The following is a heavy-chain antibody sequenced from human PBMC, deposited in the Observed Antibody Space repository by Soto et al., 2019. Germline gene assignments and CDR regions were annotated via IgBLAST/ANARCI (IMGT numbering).Heavy chain of an antibody. Sequence: QVQLVESGGGVVQPGRSLRLSCAASGFTFSSYAMHWVRQAPGKGLEWVAVISYAGSNKYYADSVKGRFTISRDNSKNALYLQMNSLRSEDTAVYDCARARRGLQFEAAFDIWGQGTMVTVSS. CDR3: ARARRGLQFEAAFDI. J-gene: IGHJ3*02. CDR1: GFTFSSYA. CDR2: ISYAGSNK. V-gene: IGHV3-30-3*01.